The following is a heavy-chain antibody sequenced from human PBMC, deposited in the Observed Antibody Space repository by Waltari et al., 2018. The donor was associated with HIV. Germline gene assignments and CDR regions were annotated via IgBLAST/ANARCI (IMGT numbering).Heavy chain of an antibody. CDR3: VELGSGYTHFDY. V-gene: IGHV4-39*01. Sequence: QLQLQESGPGLVKPSETLSLTCTVSGGSISSSSYYWGWIRQPPGKGLEWIGSIYYSGSTYYNPSLKSRVTISVDTSKNQFSLKLSSVTAADTAVYYCVELGSGYTHFDYWGQGTLVTVSS. CDR1: GGSISSSSYY. D-gene: IGHD3-22*01. J-gene: IGHJ4*02. CDR2: IYYSGST.